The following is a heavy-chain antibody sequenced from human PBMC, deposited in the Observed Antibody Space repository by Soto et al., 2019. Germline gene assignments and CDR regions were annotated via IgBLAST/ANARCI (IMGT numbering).Heavy chain of an antibody. CDR3: ARSGIVGALDY. D-gene: IGHD1-26*01. V-gene: IGHV6-1*01. Sequence: PSETLSLTCALSGDSVSSNSAAWSWIRQSPSRGLEWLGRTYYRSKWFNHYAVSMQGRITINPDTSKNQFSLQLNSVTPEDTAVYYCARSGIVGALDYWGQGTLVTVSS. J-gene: IGHJ4*02. CDR1: GDSVSSNSAA. CDR2: TYYRSKWFN.